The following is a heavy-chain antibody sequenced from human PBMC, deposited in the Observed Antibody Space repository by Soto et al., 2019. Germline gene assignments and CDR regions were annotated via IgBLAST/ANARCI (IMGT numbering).Heavy chain of an antibody. J-gene: IGHJ6*02. V-gene: IGHV3-23*01. Sequence: GGSLRLSCAASGFTFSSYAMSWVRQAPGKGLEWVSAISGSGGSTYYADSVKGQFTISRDNSKNTLYLQMNSLRAEDTAVYYCANSGCSSTSCYALYYYYGMDVWGQGTTVTVSS. CDR2: ISGSGGST. CDR3: ANSGCSSTSCYALYYYYGMDV. CDR1: GFTFSSYA. D-gene: IGHD2-2*01.